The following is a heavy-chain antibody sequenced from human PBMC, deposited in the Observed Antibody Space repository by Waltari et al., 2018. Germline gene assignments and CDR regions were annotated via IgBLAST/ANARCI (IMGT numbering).Heavy chain of an antibody. D-gene: IGHD3-16*01. CDR3: TRWGTTLYDY. CDR1: GFNFSGSS. CDR2: RRRKSNRCAK. Sequence: EVQLVESGGGLVQPGGSLQLSCAAFGFNFSGSSMHWVRQASGKGLEWVGRRRRKSNRCAKAKAASVKGRFTIARDDSKNTAYLQMGSLKTEDTAVYYCTRWGTTLYDYWGQGTLVTVSS. J-gene: IGHJ4*02. V-gene: IGHV3-73*01.